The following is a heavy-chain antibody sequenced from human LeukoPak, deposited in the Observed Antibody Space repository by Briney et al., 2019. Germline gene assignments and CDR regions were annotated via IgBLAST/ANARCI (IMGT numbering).Heavy chain of an antibody. CDR3: ARCGEDIVVVPGHNWFDP. CDR1: GFTFSSYA. D-gene: IGHD2-2*01. Sequence: HSGGSLKLSCAASGFTFSSYAMHWVRQAPGKGLEWVAVISYDGSNKYYADSVKGRFTISRDNSKNTLYLQMNSLRAEDTAVYYCARCGEDIVVVPGHNWFDPWGQGTLVTVSS. J-gene: IGHJ5*02. CDR2: ISYDGSNK. V-gene: IGHV3-30*01.